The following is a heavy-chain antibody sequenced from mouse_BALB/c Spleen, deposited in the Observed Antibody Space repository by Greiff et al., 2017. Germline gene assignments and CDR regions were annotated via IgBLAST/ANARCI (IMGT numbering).Heavy chain of an antibody. Sequence: VQLQQSGPSLVKPSQTLSLTCSVTGYSITSCYWNWIRQFPGNKLEYMGYISYSGSTYYNPSLKSRISITRDTSKDQYYLQLNSVTTEDTATYYCARYYAMDYWGQGTSVTVSS. CDR2: ISYSGST. V-gene: IGHV3-8*02. J-gene: IGHJ4*01. CDR1: GYSITSCY. CDR3: ARYYAMDY.